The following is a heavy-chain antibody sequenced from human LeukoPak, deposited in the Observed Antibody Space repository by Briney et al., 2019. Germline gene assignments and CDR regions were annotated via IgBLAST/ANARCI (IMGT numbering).Heavy chain of an antibody. CDR1: GFTFSNYG. CDR3: ARAMRSGYDY. J-gene: IGHJ4*02. V-gene: IGHV3-48*02. D-gene: IGHD5-12*01. Sequence: GGSLRLSCAASGFTFSNYGMNWVRQAPGKGLEWVSYISSSSDAIYYADSVKGRFTISRDNTKNSLYLEMNSLRDEDTAVYYCARAMRSGYDYWGQGTLVTVSS. CDR2: ISSSSDAI.